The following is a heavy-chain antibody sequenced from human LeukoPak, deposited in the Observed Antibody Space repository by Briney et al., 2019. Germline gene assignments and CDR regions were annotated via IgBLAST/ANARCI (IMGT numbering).Heavy chain of an antibody. Sequence: SVKVSCKASGGTFSSYAISWVRQAPGQGLEWMGGIIPIFGTANYAQKFQGRVTITADESTSTAYMELSSLRSEDTAVYYYARGGDIVVVPAAERGWFDPWGQGTLVTVSS. V-gene: IGHV1-69*13. J-gene: IGHJ5*02. D-gene: IGHD2-2*01. CDR1: GGTFSSYA. CDR3: ARGGDIVVVPAAERGWFDP. CDR2: IIPIFGTA.